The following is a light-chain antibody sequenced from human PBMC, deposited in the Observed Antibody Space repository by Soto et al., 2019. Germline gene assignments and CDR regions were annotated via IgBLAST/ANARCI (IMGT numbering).Light chain of an antibody. CDR3: QQYFSSPQT. CDR2: WAS. CDR1: QSVLYSSNNKNY. Sequence: DIVMTQSPDSLAVSLGERATINCKSSQSVLYSSNNKNYLAWYQQKPGQPPKLLIYWASTRESGVPDRFSGSGSGTDFTLSISTLQAEDVAVYRCQQYFSSPQTFGQGTKVEIK. V-gene: IGKV4-1*01. J-gene: IGKJ1*01.